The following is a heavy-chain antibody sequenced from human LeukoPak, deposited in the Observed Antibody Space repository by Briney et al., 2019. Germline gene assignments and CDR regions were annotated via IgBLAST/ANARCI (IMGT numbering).Heavy chain of an antibody. CDR2: IFPSGGEI. J-gene: IGHJ4*02. Sequence: GGSLRLSCAASGFTFSTFAMIWVRQPPGKGLEWVSSIFPSGGEIHYADSVRGRFTISRDNAKNSLYLQMNSLRVEDTAVYYCARDPRTVRIWGQGTLVTVSS. V-gene: IGHV3-21*01. CDR1: GFTFSTFA. D-gene: IGHD1-1*01. CDR3: ARDPRTVRI.